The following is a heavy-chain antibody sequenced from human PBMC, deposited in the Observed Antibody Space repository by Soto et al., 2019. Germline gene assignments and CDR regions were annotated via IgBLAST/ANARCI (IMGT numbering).Heavy chain of an antibody. V-gene: IGHV4-39*01. D-gene: IGHD3-10*01. CDR3: ATGYGSGSYYGFDY. J-gene: IGHJ4*02. CDR1: GGSISSSSYY. Sequence: QLQLQESGPGLVKPSETLSLTCTVSGGSISSSSYYWGWIRQPPGKGLEWIGSIYYSGSTYYNPSLKSRVTISVDTSKNQFSLKLSSVTAADTAVYYCATGYGSGSYYGFDYWGQGTLVTVSS. CDR2: IYYSGST.